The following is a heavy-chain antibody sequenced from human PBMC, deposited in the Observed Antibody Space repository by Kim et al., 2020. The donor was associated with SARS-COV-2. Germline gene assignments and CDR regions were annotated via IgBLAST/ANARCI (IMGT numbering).Heavy chain of an antibody. Sequence: GESLKISCKASGYSFTNYWIAWVRQMPGKGLEWMGIIYPGDSDTRYSPSFQGQVTISADKSISTAYLHWSSLKASDTAMYYCAKEEGVAAVGSFDYWGQGTLVTVSS. V-gene: IGHV5-51*01. D-gene: IGHD6-13*01. CDR1: GYSFTNYW. CDR3: AKEEGVAAVGSFDY. J-gene: IGHJ4*02. CDR2: IYPGDSDT.